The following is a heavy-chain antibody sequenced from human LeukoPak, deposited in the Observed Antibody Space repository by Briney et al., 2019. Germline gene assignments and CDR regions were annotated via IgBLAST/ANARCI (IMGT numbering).Heavy chain of an antibody. CDR3: TRDRGAYNLYDY. J-gene: IGHJ4*02. D-gene: IGHD1-1*01. CDR1: GFTFSNAW. CDR2: IRSKAYGETA. V-gene: IGHV3-49*04. Sequence: GGSLRLSCAASGFTFSNAWMNWVRQAPGKGLGWVGFIRSKAYGETADYAASVKGRFTISRDDSKAIAYLQMNSLKTEDTAVYHCTRDRGAYNLYDYWGQGTLVTVSS.